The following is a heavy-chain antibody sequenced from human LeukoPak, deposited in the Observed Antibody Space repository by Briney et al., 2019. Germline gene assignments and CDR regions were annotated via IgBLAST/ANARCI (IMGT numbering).Heavy chain of an antibody. CDR2: INPNSGGT. Sequence: GASVKVSCKASGYTFTTYYIHWVRLAPGQGPEWMGWINPNSGGTNYPQKFQGRVTVTRDTSTSTAYMEVNRPRSDDTAVYYCAVSGYGYSFDYWGQGTLVTVSS. CDR3: AVSGYGYSFDY. CDR1: GYTFTTYY. V-gene: IGHV1-2*02. D-gene: IGHD5-18*01. J-gene: IGHJ4*02.